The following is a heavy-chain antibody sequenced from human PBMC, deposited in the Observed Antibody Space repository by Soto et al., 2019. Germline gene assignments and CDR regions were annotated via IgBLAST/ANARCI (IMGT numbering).Heavy chain of an antibody. D-gene: IGHD1-1*01. Sequence: ASVKVSCKASGYTFTSYYTHWVRQAPGQGLEWMGIINPSGGSTSYAQKFQGRVTMTRDTSTSTVYMELSSLRSEDTAVYYCARDGRSLTSYYYYYGMDVWGQGTTVTVSS. CDR3: ARDGRSLTSYYYYYGMDV. V-gene: IGHV1-46*01. CDR1: GYTFTSYY. J-gene: IGHJ6*02. CDR2: INPSGGST.